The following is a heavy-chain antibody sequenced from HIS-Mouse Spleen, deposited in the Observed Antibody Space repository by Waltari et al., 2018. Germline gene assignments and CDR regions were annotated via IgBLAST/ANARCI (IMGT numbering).Heavy chain of an antibody. V-gene: IGHV4-30-4*01. CDR3: AREIPYSSSWYDWYFDL. CDR1: GGSISSGDYY. Sequence: QVQLQESGPGLVKPSQTLSLTCTVSGGSISSGDYYWSWIRQPPGKGLEWIGDIYYSGSTYYNPSFKSRVTISVDTSKNQFSLKLSSVTAADTAVYYCAREIPYSSSWYDWYFDLWGRGTLVTVSS. D-gene: IGHD6-13*01. J-gene: IGHJ2*01. CDR2: IYYSGST.